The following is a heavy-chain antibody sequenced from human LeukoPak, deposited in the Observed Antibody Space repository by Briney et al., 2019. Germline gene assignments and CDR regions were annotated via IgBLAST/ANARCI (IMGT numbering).Heavy chain of an antibody. J-gene: IGHJ3*02. CDR3: ARGHYGSGIHQGAFDI. CDR2: ISSSSSYT. CDR1: GFTFSDYY. D-gene: IGHD3-10*01. V-gene: IGHV3-11*05. Sequence: PGGSLRLSCAASGFTFSDYYMSWIRQAPGKGLEWVSYISSSSSYTNYADSVKGRFTISRDNAKNSLYPQMNSLRAEDTAVYYCARGHYGSGIHQGAFDIWGQGTIVTVSS.